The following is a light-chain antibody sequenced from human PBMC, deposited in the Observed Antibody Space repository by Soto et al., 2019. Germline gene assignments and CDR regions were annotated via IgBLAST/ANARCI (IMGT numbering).Light chain of an antibody. V-gene: IGKV3-15*01. Sequence: IVMTQSPATLSLSPGERATLSCRASQSVATNLAWYQQKPGQAPRLLIYEASTRATDVPARFSGSGSGTGFTLTISSLQSEDFAVYYCQHHNFWPSFGQGTNLEIK. CDR2: EAS. CDR3: QHHNFWPS. CDR1: QSVATN. J-gene: IGKJ2*01.